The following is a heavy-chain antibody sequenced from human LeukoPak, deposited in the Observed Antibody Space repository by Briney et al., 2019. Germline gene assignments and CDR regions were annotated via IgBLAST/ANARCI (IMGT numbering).Heavy chain of an antibody. Sequence: PSETLSLTCTVSGGSISSYYWSWIRQPPGKGLEWIGYIYYSGSTNYNPSLKSRVTISVEKSKNQFSLKLSSVTAADTAVYYCARWTRGCSSWYIGCYYYYMDVWGKGTTVTVSS. CDR1: GGSISSYY. J-gene: IGHJ6*03. CDR3: ARWTRGCSSWYIGCYYYYMDV. V-gene: IGHV4-59*12. CDR2: IYYSGST. D-gene: IGHD6-13*01.